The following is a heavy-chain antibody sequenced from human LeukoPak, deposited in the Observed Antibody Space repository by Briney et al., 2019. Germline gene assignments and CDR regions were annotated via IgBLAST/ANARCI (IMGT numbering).Heavy chain of an antibody. J-gene: IGHJ5*02. CDR1: GHGFTDYY. CDR2: INPSSGAT. D-gene: IGHD6-6*01. CDR3: ARGWRINSSGGFVDP. V-gene: IGHV1-2*02. Sequence: GASLKVSCQASGHGFTDYYVHWIRQAPGQGLEWMGWINPSSGATIYAQKFQGRVTMTRDTFTTTAYMEINSLVSDDTAVYYCARGWRINSSGGFVDPWGQGTLVTVSS.